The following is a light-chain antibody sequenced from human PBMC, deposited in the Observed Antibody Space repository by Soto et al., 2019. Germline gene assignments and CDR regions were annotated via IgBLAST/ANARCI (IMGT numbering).Light chain of an antibody. Sequence: DVQMTQTPSTLSGSVGDRVTITCRASQSISSYLNWYQQKPGKAPKLLIYAASSLQSGVPSRFSGSGSGTDFTLTISSLQPEDFATYYCQQSYSTPRTSGQRAKVDI. CDR1: QSISSY. CDR2: AAS. V-gene: IGKV1-39*01. J-gene: IGKJ1*01. CDR3: QQSYSTPRT.